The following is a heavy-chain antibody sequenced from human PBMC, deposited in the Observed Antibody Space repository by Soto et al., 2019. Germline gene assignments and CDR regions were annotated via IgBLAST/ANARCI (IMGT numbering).Heavy chain of an antibody. Sequence: PSETPSPTRHVSCGPLNSYYWGWDRPPPGKGLEWIGYVYYNGNTNYSPSLKSRVTISVDTSKNQFSLKLSSVTAADTAVYYCARRGFSSSWYNDYWGHGALVTVSS. CDR3: ARRGFSSSWYNDY. J-gene: IGHJ4*01. CDR2: VYYNGNT. CDR1: CGPLNSYY. D-gene: IGHD6-13*01. V-gene: IGHV4-59*08.